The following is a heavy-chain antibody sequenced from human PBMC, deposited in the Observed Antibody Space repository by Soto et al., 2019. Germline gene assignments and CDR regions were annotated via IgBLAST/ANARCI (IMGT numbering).Heavy chain of an antibody. Sequence: PSETLSLTCTVYGGSFSGYYWSWIRQPPGKGLEWIGEINHSGSTNYNPSLKSRVTISVDTSKNQFSLKLSSVTAADTAVYYCARGPGGYSYGYYDYWGQGTLVTVSS. D-gene: IGHD5-18*01. V-gene: IGHV4-34*01. CDR3: ARGPGGYSYGYYDY. CDR1: GGSFSGYY. J-gene: IGHJ4*02. CDR2: INHSGST.